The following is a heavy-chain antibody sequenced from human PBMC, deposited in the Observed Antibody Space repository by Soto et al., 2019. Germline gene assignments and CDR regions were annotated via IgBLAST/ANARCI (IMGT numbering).Heavy chain of an antibody. CDR3: ARGRYSYVPFDY. J-gene: IGHJ4*02. CDR1: GGSISSYY. D-gene: IGHD5-18*01. V-gene: IGHV4-59*01. Sequence: NPSETLSLTCTVSGGSISSYYWSWIRQPPGKGLVCIGFIYFSCSTNYNPSLKSRVTISVYTSKNQFSLKLSSVTAADTAVYYCARGRYSYVPFDYWGQGTLVTVSS. CDR2: IYFSCST.